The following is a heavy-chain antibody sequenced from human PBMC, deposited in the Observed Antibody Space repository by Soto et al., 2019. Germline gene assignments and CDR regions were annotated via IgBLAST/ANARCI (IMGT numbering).Heavy chain of an antibody. J-gene: IGHJ4*02. D-gene: IGHD3-22*01. CDR3: ARHVNYYDSSGYFDS. CDR2: IHYSGSM. CDR1: GGSISSSNDY. Sequence: QLQLQESGPGLVKPSETLSLTCNVSGGSISSSNDYWGWVRQPPGKGLEWIASIHYSGSMYYNPSLRSRATISVDTSKNQFSLKLSSVTAADTAVYYCARHVNYYDSSGYFDSWGQGTLVTVSS. V-gene: IGHV4-39*01.